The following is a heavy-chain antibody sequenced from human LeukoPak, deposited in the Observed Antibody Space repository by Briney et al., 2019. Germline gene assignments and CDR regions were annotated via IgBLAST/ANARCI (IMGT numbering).Heavy chain of an antibody. CDR3: ARADYGDYGPYYFDY. D-gene: IGHD4-17*01. Sequence: PSETLSLTCAVYGGSFSGYYWSWIRQPPGKGLEWIGEINHSGSTNYNPSLKSRVTISEDTSKNQFSLKLSSVTAADTAVYYCARADYGDYGPYYFDYWGQGTLVTVSS. CDR2: INHSGST. V-gene: IGHV4-34*01. J-gene: IGHJ4*02. CDR1: GGSFSGYY.